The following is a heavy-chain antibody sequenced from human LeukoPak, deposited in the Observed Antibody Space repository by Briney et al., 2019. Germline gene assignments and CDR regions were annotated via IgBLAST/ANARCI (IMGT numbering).Heavy chain of an antibody. V-gene: IGHV4-61*01. Sequence: SETLSLTCTVSGGSISSGSYYWSWIRQPPGKGLEWIGYIYYSGSTNYNPSLKSRVTISVDTSKNQFSLKLSSVTAADTAVYYCARESIAAAIDYWGQGTLVTVSS. CDR1: GGSISSGSYY. CDR3: ARESIAAAIDY. CDR2: IYYSGST. D-gene: IGHD6-13*01. J-gene: IGHJ4*02.